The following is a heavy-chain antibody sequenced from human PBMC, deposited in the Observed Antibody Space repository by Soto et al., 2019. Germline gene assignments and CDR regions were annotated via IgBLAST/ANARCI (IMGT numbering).Heavy chain of an antibody. CDR2: INHSGST. CDR1: GGSFSGYY. CDR3: ARGINIVVVPEDRGGWFDP. J-gene: IGHJ5*02. D-gene: IGHD2-2*01. Sequence: QVQLQQWGAGLLKPSETLSLTCAVYGGSFSGYYWSWIRQLPGKGLEWIGEINHSGSTNYNPSLKSRATISVDTSMNHLSLKLSSGTAADTAVYYCARGINIVVVPEDRGGWFDPWGQGTLVTVSA. V-gene: IGHV4-34*01.